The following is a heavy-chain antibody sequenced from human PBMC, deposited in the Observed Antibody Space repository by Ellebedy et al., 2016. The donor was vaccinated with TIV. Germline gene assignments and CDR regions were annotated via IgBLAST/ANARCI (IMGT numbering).Heavy chain of an antibody. Sequence: GGSLRLSCAVSGFTFSSYAMHWVRQAPGKGLEWVAVISYDGSNTYYADSVKGRFTISRDNSKNTLYLQMRSLRAEDTAVYYCAGGISVAGTSLGFWGQGTLVTVSS. CDR1: GFTFSSYA. D-gene: IGHD6-19*01. J-gene: IGHJ4*02. CDR3: AGGISVAGTSLGF. CDR2: ISYDGSNT. V-gene: IGHV3-30-3*01.